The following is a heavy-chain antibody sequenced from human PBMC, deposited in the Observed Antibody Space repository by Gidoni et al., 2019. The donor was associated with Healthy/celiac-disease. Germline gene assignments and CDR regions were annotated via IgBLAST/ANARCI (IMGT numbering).Heavy chain of an antibody. D-gene: IGHD5-12*01. CDR2: ISPYNGNT. CDR3: ASGGYSGYTAQRYCYAMDV. CDR1: GYTFISYG. V-gene: IGHV1-18*01. Sequence: QVQLVQSGAEVKKPGASVQVSCKASGYTFISYGISWVRQAPGQGLEWMGWISPYNGNTNYAQNRQGRVIMTTDTFTNTAYMELRSLRSDDTAVYYCASGGYSGYTAQRYCYAMDVWGQGTTVTVSS. J-gene: IGHJ6*02.